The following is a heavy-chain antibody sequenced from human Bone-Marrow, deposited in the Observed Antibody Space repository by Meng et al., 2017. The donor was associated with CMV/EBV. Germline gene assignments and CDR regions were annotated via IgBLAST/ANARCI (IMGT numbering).Heavy chain of an antibody. CDR2: IRYDGSNK. J-gene: IGHJ4*02. D-gene: IGHD1-26*01. CDR1: GFTFSSYC. Sequence: GESLKISCAASGFTFSSYCMHWVRQAPGKGLEWVACIRYDGSNKYYADSVKGRFTISRDNSKNTVYLQMSGLRAEDTAVYYCANQVPSGSYGSGSDYWGQGPLVTVSS. V-gene: IGHV3-30*02. CDR3: ANQVPSGSYGSGSDY.